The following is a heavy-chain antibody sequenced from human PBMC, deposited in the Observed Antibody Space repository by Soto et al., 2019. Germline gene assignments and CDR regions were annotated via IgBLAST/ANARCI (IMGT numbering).Heavy chain of an antibody. CDR3: ARDPPIAVAGGWYFDL. Sequence: SETLSLTCAVYGGSFSGYYWSWIRQPPGKGLEWIGYIYYSGSTNYNPSLKSRVTISVDTSKNQFSLKLSSVTAADTAVYYCARDPPIAVAGGWYFDLWGRGTLVTSPQ. CDR1: GGSFSGYY. CDR2: IYYSGST. V-gene: IGHV4-59*01. D-gene: IGHD6-19*01. J-gene: IGHJ2*01.